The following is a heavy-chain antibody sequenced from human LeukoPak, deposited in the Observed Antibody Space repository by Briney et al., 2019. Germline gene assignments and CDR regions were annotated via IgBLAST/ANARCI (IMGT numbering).Heavy chain of an antibody. CDR2: IYYSGST. CDR1: GGSVSSGSYY. D-gene: IGHD2-15*01. CDR3: ARDVVVVVAATHFYYYYGMDV. J-gene: IGHJ6*04. Sequence: SETLSLTCTVSGGSVSSGSYYWSWIRQPPGKGLEWIGYIYYSGSTNYNPSLKSRVTISVDTSKNQFSLKLSSVTAADTAVYYCARDVVVVVAATHFYYYYGMDVWGKGTTVTVSS. V-gene: IGHV4-61*01.